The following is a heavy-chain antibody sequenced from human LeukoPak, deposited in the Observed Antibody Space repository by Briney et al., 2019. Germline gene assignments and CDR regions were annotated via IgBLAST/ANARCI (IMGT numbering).Heavy chain of an antibody. D-gene: IGHD1-26*01. J-gene: IGHJ3*02. CDR3: ARGGIITSYAFEI. Sequence: GGYLRLSCVVSGFTFTIYAMAWVRQAPGKGLEWVSGISDQTYYTDSVRGRFTISRDNAKNSLYLQMDSLRAEDTAVYYCARGGIITSYAFEIWAKGQWSPSLQ. CDR2: ISDQT. V-gene: IGHV3-21*01. CDR1: GFTFTIYA.